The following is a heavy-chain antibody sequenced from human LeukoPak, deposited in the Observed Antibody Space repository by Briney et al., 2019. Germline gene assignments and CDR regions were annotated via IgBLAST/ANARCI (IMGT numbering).Heavy chain of an antibody. J-gene: IGHJ5*01. V-gene: IGHV1-8*01. Sequence: GASVKISSKASGYTVTYYDINSVREATGQGLEWMGWMNPNSGDTGYAQKFQGRVTMITETSISTAYMELTSLRSSDTATLYYARTGMGASVWIDSWGQGTLVTVSS. D-gene: IGHD1-26*01. CDR1: GYTVTYYD. CDR3: ARTGMGASVWIDS. CDR2: MNPNSGDT.